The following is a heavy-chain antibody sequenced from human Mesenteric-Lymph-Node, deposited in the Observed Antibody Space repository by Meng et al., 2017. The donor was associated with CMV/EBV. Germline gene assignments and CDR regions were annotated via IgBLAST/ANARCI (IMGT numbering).Heavy chain of an antibody. CDR2: INTDGSTT. J-gene: IGHJ4*02. Sequence: GESLKISCAASGFTFSTYWMHWVSQAPGKGLVWVSRINTDGSTTSYADSVKGRFSISRDNAKSTLYLQMNSLRDEDTAVYYCARCSSTSCYGYWGQGTLVTVSS. CDR3: ARCSSTSCYGY. CDR1: GFTFSTYW. V-gene: IGHV3-74*01. D-gene: IGHD2-2*01.